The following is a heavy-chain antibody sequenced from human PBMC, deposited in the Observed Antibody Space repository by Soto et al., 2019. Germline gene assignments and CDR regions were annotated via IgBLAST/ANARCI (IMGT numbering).Heavy chain of an antibody. Sequence: GGSLRLSCTVSGFTFSSYAMTWVRQAPGSGLEWVSSISGNGGDTYYADSVKGRFTISRANSKNTLYLQMSGLRADDTAVYYCAEDITYFDYWGQGALVTVSS. CDR2: ISGNGGDT. CDR1: GFTFSSYA. D-gene: IGHD1-20*01. CDR3: AEDITYFDY. J-gene: IGHJ4*02. V-gene: IGHV3-23*01.